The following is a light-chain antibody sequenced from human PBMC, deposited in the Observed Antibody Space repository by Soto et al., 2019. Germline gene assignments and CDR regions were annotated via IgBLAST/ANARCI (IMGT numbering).Light chain of an antibody. CDR2: EVT. CDR1: RDDIGVYDY. CDR3: NSYKNSSAVV. Sequence: QSALTQPASVSGSPGQSITISCAGTRDDIGVYDYVSWYQQHPGNAPKLLVYEVTNRPSGVSDRFSGSKSGNTASLTISGLQAEDEADYYCNSYKNSSAVVFGGGTKVTVL. J-gene: IGLJ2*01. V-gene: IGLV2-14*01.